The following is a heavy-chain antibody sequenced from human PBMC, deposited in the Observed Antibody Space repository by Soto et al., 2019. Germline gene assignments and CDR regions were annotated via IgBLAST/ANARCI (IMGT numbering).Heavy chain of an antibody. CDR2: ISAHNGNT. J-gene: IGHJ4*02. Sequence: QVHLVQSGAEVKKPGASVKVSCKASGYTFTSYGITWVRQAPGQGLEWMGWISAHNGNTDYAQKLQGRVIVTGDTSTSTAYMELRSLTSDDTAVHYCERGRYGDYWGQGALVTASS. V-gene: IGHV1-18*01. CDR3: ERGRYGDY. D-gene: IGHD1-1*01. CDR1: GYTFTSYG.